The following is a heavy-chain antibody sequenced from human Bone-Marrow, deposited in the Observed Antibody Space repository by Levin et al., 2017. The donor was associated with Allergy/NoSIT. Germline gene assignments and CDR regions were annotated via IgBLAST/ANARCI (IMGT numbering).Heavy chain of an antibody. J-gene: IGHJ2*01. CDR3: ARPLSGAYWSFDL. D-gene: IGHD3-3*01. CDR2: ITGSGRTV. V-gene: IGHV3-11*01. Sequence: GGSLRLSCVASGFNFTYTYLTWIRQAPGKGLEWVSSITGSGRTVYYADSVKGRFTVSRDNAKKSLYLQMNSLTAEDTAIYYCARPLSGAYWSFDLWGPGTLVTVSS. CDR1: GFNFTYTY.